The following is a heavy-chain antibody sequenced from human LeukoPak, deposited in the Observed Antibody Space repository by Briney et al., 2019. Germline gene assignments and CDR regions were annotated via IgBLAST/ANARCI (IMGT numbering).Heavy chain of an antibody. CDR1: GFTFSSYA. V-gene: IGHV3-23*01. J-gene: IGHJ3*02. D-gene: IGHD3-16*02. CDR2: ISGSGGST. CDR3: AKSPYRFDAFDI. Sequence: GGSLRLSCAASGFTFSSYAMTWVRQAPGEGLEWVSVISGSGGSTYYADSVKGRFTIPRDNSKNTLYLQMSSLRAEDTAVYYCAKSPYRFDAFDIWGQGTMVTVSS.